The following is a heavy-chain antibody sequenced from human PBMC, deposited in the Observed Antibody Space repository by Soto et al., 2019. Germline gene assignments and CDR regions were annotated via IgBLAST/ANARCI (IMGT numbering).Heavy chain of an antibody. J-gene: IGHJ5*02. Sequence: GASVKVSCKVSGYTLTELSMHWVRQAPGKGLEWMGGFDPEDGETIYAQKFQGRVTMTEDTSTDTAYMELSSLRSEDTAVYYCVVVAATLPWFAPWGQGTLVTVSS. CDR3: VVVAATLPWFAP. V-gene: IGHV1-24*01. CDR1: GYTLTELS. CDR2: FDPEDGET. D-gene: IGHD2-15*01.